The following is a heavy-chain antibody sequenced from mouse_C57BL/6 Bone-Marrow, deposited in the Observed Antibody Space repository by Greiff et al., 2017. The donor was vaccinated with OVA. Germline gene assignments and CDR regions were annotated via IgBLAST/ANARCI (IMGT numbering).Heavy chain of an antibody. J-gene: IGHJ1*03. CDR2: IYPGDGDT. CDR3: SSHYYDYSYWYFDV. D-gene: IGHD2-4*01. Sequence: QVQLQQSGPELVKPGASVKISCKASGYAFSSSWMNWVKQRPGKGLEWIGRIYPGDGDTNYNGKFKGKATLTADKSSSTAYMQLSSLTSEDSAVXFCSSHYYDYSYWYFDVWGTGTTVTVSS. V-gene: IGHV1-82*01. CDR1: GYAFSSSW.